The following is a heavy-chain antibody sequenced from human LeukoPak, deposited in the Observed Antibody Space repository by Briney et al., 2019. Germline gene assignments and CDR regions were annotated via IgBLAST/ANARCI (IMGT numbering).Heavy chain of an antibody. D-gene: IGHD3-22*01. CDR2: IYSSGTT. V-gene: IGHV3-66*01. Sequence: GGSLRLSCAASGFTFSSSYMSWVRQAPGKGLEWVSVIYSSGTTYYTDSVKGRFTLSRDNSKNTLYLQMNILRAEDTGVYYCARDRYYYDTSGPPLDIWGQGTMVTVSS. CDR3: ARDRYYYDTSGPPLDI. J-gene: IGHJ3*02. CDR1: GFTFSSSY.